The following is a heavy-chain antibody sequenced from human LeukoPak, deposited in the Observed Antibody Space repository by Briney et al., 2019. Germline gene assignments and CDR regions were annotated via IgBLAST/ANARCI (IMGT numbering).Heavy chain of an antibody. Sequence: GESLKISCKGSGYSFTSYWIGWVRQMPGKGLELMGIIYPGDSDTRYSPSFQVQVTISADHSISTAYLQWSSLKASDTAMYYCARQAGYYYDSSGPLDYWGQGTLVTVS. J-gene: IGHJ4*02. CDR3: ARQAGYYYDSSGPLDY. D-gene: IGHD3-22*01. CDR1: GYSFTSYW. V-gene: IGHV5-51*01. CDR2: IYPGDSDT.